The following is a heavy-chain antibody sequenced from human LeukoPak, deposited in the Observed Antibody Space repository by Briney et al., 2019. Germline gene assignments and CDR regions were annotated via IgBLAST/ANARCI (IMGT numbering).Heavy chain of an antibody. J-gene: IGHJ4*02. D-gene: IGHD3-10*01. Sequence: GGSLRLSCAASGFTFNNYAMSWVRQAPGKGLEWVSGISGSGGSTYYADSVKGRFTISRDNSKNTLYLQMNSLTAEDTAVYYCAKDSVPYYYGSGSYPDYWGQGTLVTVSS. CDR2: ISGSGGST. CDR3: AKDSVPYYYGSGSYPDY. V-gene: IGHV3-23*01. CDR1: GFTFNNYA.